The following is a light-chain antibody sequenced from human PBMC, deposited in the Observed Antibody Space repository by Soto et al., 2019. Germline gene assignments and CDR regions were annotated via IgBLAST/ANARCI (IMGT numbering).Light chain of an antibody. V-gene: IGKV1-27*01. Sequence: DSQMTQSPSTLSASVGDRDTITCKASQSISSWLAWYQQKPGKVPKLLIYAASTLQSGVPSRFSGSGSGTDFTLTISSLQPEDVATYYCQKYNSAPWTFGQGTKVDIK. CDR2: AAS. J-gene: IGKJ1*01. CDR3: QKYNSAPWT. CDR1: QSISSW.